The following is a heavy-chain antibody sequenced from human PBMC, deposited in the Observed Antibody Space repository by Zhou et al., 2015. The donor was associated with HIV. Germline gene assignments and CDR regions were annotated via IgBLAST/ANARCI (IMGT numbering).Heavy chain of an antibody. CDR1: GGTFSGSD. V-gene: IGHV1-24*01. Sequence: QVQLVQSGAEVKKPGSSVKVSCKASGGTFSGSDISWVRQAPGQGLEWMGGFDREDGETIYAQKFQGRVTMTEDTSTDTAYMELSSLRSEDTAVYYCATTFFAVVPDGFDGYSSSWYWFDPWGQGTLVTVSS. CDR2: FDREDGET. CDR3: ATTFFAVVPDGFDGYSSSWYWFDP. D-gene: IGHD6-13*01. J-gene: IGHJ5*02.